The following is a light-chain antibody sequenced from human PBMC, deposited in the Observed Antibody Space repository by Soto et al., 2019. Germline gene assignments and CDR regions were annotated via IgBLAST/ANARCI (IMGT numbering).Light chain of an antibody. CDR3: KPLNNYPLT. Sequence: IQLTQSPSSLSASVGDRVTITCRASQDINNYLAWYQQKPGKAPNLLIYAASSLQSGVPSRFSGSGSGPEFTLTISCRQPEDFPTYYCKPLNNYPLTSRPGTKVDIK. CDR1: QDINNY. V-gene: IGKV1-9*01. J-gene: IGKJ3*01. CDR2: AAS.